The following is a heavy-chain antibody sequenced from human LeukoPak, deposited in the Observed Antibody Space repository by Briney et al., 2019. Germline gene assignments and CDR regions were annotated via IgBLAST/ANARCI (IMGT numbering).Heavy chain of an antibody. D-gene: IGHD2-15*01. CDR1: GFTFSGSV. V-gene: IGHV3-73*01. Sequence: PGGSLRLSCAASGFTFSGSVMHWVRQASGKGLEWVGRIRSKANGYATAYAASVKGRFTISRDDSKNTAYLQMNSLKTEDTAVYYCSVNYCSGGSCYMLWGQGTLVTVSS. CDR3: SVNYCSGGSCYML. CDR2: IRSKANGYAT. J-gene: IGHJ4*02.